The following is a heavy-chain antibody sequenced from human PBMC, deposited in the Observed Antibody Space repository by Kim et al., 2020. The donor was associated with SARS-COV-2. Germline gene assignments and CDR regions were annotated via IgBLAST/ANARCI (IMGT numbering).Heavy chain of an antibody. CDR1: GFTFRSQW. CDR3: ARAEV. Sequence: GGSLRLSCAASGFTFRSQWMSWVRQAPGKGLEWVANINPDGSDKSYVNSVKGRFTISRDNGQNSVYLQMDSLRAEDTAIYYCARAEVWGQGTLVIVSS. CDR2: INPDGSDK. V-gene: IGHV3-7*01. J-gene: IGHJ4*02.